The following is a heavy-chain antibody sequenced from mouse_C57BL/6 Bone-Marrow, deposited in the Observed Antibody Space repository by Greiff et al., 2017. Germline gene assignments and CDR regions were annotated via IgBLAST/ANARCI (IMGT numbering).Heavy chain of an antibody. CDR3: TGSYYYGLGDY. Sequence: EVKVEESGGGLVQPGGSMKLSCVASGFTFSNYWMNWVRQSPEKGLEWVAQIRLKSDNYATHYAESVKGRFTISRDDSKSSVYLQMNNLRAEVTGIYYCTGSYYYGLGDYWGQGTTLTVSS. D-gene: IGHD1-1*01. CDR1: GFTFSNYW. CDR2: IRLKSDNYAT. V-gene: IGHV6-3*01. J-gene: IGHJ2*01.